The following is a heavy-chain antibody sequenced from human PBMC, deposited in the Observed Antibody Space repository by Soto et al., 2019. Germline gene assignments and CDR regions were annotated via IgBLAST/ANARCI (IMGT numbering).Heavy chain of an antibody. CDR1: GFTFSSYA. J-gene: IGHJ4*02. D-gene: IGHD6-13*01. CDR2: ISYDGSNK. V-gene: IGHV3-30-3*01. CDR3: ARDKAVVAAAGNDY. Sequence: QVQLVESGGGVVQPGRSLRLSCAASGFTFSSYAMHWVRQAPGKGLEWVAVISYDGSNKYYADSVKGRFTISRDNSKNTLYLQMNSLRAEHTAVYYCARDKAVVAAAGNDYWGQGTLVTVSS.